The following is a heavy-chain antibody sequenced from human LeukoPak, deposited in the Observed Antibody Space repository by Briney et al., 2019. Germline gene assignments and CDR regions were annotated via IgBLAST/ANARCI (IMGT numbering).Heavy chain of an antibody. CDR2: IYYSGST. V-gene: IGHV4-39*01. Sequence: RTSETLSLTCTVSGGSISSSSYYWGWIRQPPGKGLEWIGSIYYSGSTYYNPSLKSRVTISVDTSKNQFSLKLSSVTAADTAVYYCARHYDIVVPFDLWGRGTLATVSS. J-gene: IGHJ2*01. CDR1: GGSISSSSYY. D-gene: IGHD2-21*01. CDR3: ARHYDIVVPFDL.